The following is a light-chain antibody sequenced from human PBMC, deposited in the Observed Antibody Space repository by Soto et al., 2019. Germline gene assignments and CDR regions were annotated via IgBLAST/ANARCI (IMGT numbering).Light chain of an antibody. CDR2: GAS. CDR3: QQYNNWPLYT. J-gene: IGKJ2*01. V-gene: IGKV3-15*01. Sequence: EVVMTQSPATLSVSQGERATLSCRASRSVSSNLAWYQQKPGQAPRLLIYGASTRATGIPARFSGSGSGTDFTLTISSLQSEDSAVYYCQQYNNWPLYTFGQGTKLEIK. CDR1: RSVSSN.